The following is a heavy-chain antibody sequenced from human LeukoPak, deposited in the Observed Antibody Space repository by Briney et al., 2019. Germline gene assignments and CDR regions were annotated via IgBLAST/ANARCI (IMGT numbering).Heavy chain of an antibody. CDR1: GFTFSSYG. V-gene: IGHV3-30*02. J-gene: IGHJ6*03. CDR3: ARVYYYYYYMDV. CDR2: IRYDGSNK. Sequence: GGSLRLSCAASGFTFSSYGMYWVRQAPGKGLEWVAFIRYDGSNKYYADSVKGRFTISRDNSKNTLYLQMNSLRAEDTAVYYCARVYYYYYYMDVWGKGTTVTVSS.